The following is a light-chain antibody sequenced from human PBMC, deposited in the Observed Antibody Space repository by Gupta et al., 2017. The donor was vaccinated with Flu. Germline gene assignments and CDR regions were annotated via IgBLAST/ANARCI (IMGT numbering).Light chain of an antibody. Sequence: IAICCTGTSSDVGGYDYFSWYQQHPGKAPKRIRFEVSRRPGGISDRFSGSKSGTTASLTISGLLAEDEAFYYCSSYTSTNTVVVFGGGTKLTVL. J-gene: IGLJ2*01. CDR1: SSDVGGYDY. CDR2: EVS. CDR3: SSYTSTNTVVV. V-gene: IGLV2-14*01.